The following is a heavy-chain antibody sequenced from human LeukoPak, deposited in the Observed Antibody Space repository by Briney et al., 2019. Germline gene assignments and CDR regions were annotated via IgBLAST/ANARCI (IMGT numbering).Heavy chain of an antibody. Sequence: GGSLRLSCAASGFTFSSYGMHWVRQAPGKGLEWVAFIRYDGSNKYYADSVKGRFTISRDNSKNTLYLQMNSLRAEDTAVYYCAKDRAARPMYSGTDYWGQGTLVTVSS. CDR3: AKDRAARPMYSGTDY. CDR1: GFTFSSYG. V-gene: IGHV3-30*02. CDR2: IRYDGSNK. J-gene: IGHJ4*02. D-gene: IGHD6-13*01.